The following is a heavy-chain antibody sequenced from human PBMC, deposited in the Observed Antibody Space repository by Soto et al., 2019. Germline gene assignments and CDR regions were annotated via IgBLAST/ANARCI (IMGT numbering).Heavy chain of an antibody. CDR2: ISGSGGST. Sequence: EVQLLESGGGLVQPGGSLRLSCAASGFTFSSYAMSWVRQAPGKGLEWVSAISGSGGSTYYADSVKGRFTISRDNSKNTLYLQMNSLRAEDTAVYYCAKSGRRSSGWYGKYYFDYWGQGTLGTVSS. CDR3: AKSGRRSSGWYGKYYFDY. J-gene: IGHJ4*02. CDR1: GFTFSSYA. D-gene: IGHD6-19*01. V-gene: IGHV3-23*01.